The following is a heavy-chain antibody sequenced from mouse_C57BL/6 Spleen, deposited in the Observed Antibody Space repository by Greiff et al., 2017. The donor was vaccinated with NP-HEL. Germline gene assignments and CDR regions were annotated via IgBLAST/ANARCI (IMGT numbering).Heavy chain of an antibody. CDR3: AAIYYDYDVGY. Sequence: EVQLQQSGPELVKPGASVKISCKASGYTFTDYYMNWVKQSHGKSLEWIGDINPNNGGTSYNQKFKGKATLTVDKSSSTAYMELRSLTSEDSAVYYCAAIYYDYDVGYWGQGTTLTVSS. CDR2: INPNNGGT. D-gene: IGHD2-4*01. V-gene: IGHV1-26*01. CDR1: GYTFTDYY. J-gene: IGHJ2*01.